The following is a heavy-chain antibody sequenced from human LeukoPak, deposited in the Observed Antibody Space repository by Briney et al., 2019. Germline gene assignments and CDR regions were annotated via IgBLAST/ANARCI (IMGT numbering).Heavy chain of an antibody. CDR3: ARVPDCSSTSCYTREYFQH. CDR1: GFTFSSYS. D-gene: IGHD2-2*02. CDR2: ISSSSTII. J-gene: IGHJ1*01. Sequence: GGSLRLSCAASGFTFSSYSMNWVRQAPGKGLEWVSYISSSSTIIYHADSVKGRITISRDNAKNSLYLQMNSLRAEDTAVYYCARVPDCSSTSCYTREYFQHWGQGTLVTVSS. V-gene: IGHV3-48*04.